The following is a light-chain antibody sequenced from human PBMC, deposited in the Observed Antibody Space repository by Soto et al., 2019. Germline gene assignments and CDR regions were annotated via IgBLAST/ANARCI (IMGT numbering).Light chain of an antibody. Sequence: QSVLTQPPSVSGSPGQRVSISCTGTSSNIGADYDVHWYQQLPGTAPRLLIFGNNNRPSGVPDRFSGSKSGSSASLAITGLQAEDEAIYYCQSFYSSLSTSIFGAGTKLTVL. V-gene: IGLV1-40*01. CDR3: QSFYSSLSTSI. CDR2: GNN. J-gene: IGLJ2*01. CDR1: SSNIGADYD.